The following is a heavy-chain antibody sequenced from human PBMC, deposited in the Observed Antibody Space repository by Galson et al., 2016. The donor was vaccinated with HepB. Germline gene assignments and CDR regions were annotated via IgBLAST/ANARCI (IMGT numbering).Heavy chain of an antibody. Sequence: SVKVSCKGSDYIFTSYAMSWVRQAPGQGLEWMGRISVSNGNTNYAEKFQDRVTMTTDTTTKTANLELRSLRSDDTAVYYCVASSGGGGSCYSEFDYWGLGTLVIVSS. CDR1: DYIFTSYA. CDR2: ISVSNGNT. D-gene: IGHD2-15*01. CDR3: VASSGGGGSCYSEFDY. J-gene: IGHJ4*02. V-gene: IGHV1-18*01.